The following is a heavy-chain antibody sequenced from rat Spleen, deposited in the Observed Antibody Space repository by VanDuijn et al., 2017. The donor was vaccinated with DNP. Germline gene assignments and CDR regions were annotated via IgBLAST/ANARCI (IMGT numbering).Heavy chain of an antibody. CDR2: INKDSSII. CDR3: TTRGDGYDNWFAY. J-gene: IGHJ3*01. Sequence: EVKLVESGGGLVQPGRSLKLSCAASGFNFHDYWMGWVRQAPGKGLEWIGEINKDSSIINYTPSLKDKITISRDNAQNTLYLEMSKLGSEDTATYCCTTRGDGYDNWFAYWGQGTLVTVSS. CDR1: GFNFHDYW. D-gene: IGHD1-11*01. V-gene: IGHV4-2*01.